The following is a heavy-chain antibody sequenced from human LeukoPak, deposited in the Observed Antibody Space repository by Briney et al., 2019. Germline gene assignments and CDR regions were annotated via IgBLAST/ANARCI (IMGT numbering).Heavy chain of an antibody. CDR3: AKDRGWIQLFEYYFDY. D-gene: IGHD5-18*01. CDR2: IRYDGSNK. J-gene: IGHJ4*02. Sequence: PGGSLRLSCASSGFTFSSYGMHWVRQAPGKGLEWVAFIRYDGSNKYYADSVKGRFTISRDNSKNTLYLQMNSLRAEDTAVYYCAKDRGWIQLFEYYFDYWGKGTLVTVSS. CDR1: GFTFSSYG. V-gene: IGHV3-30*02.